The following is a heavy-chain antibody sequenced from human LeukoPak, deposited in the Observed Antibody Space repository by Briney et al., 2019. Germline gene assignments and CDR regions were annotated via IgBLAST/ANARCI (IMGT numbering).Heavy chain of an antibody. CDR3: ARPGAYGSGWYESYDAFDI. Sequence: SVKVSCKASGGTFSSYAISWVRQAPGQGLEWMGGIIPIFGTANYAQKFQGRVTITADESTSTAYMELSSLRSEDTAVYYCARPGAYGSGWYESYDAFDIWGQGTMVTVSS. CDR1: GGTFSSYA. V-gene: IGHV1-69*13. J-gene: IGHJ3*02. D-gene: IGHD6-19*01. CDR2: IIPIFGTA.